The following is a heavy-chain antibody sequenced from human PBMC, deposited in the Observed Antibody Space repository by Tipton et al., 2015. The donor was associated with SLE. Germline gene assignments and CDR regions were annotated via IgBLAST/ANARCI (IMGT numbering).Heavy chain of an antibody. CDR2: TYYRSKWYN. CDR3: ARRIWVPNYYDSRHSGYYYYYMDV. D-gene: IGHD3-22*01. V-gene: IGHV6-1*01. J-gene: IGHJ6*03. CDR1: GDSVSSNSAA. Sequence: GLVKPSQTLSLTCAISGDSVSSNSAAWNWIRQSPSRGLERLGRTYYRSKWYNDYAVSVKSRITINPDTSKNQFSLQLNSVTPEDTAVYYCARRIWVPNYYDSRHSGYYYYYMDVWGKGTTVTVSS.